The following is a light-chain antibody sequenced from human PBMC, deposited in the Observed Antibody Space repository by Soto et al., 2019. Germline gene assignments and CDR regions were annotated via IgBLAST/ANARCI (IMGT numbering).Light chain of an antibody. CDR1: SSDVGGYNR. J-gene: IGLJ3*02. Sequence: QSALTQPASVTGSSGQSITISCTGTSSDVGGYNRVSWYQHYPGTAPKLMIYEVTNRPSGGSDRFSASKSGNTASLTISGFQPEDEADYYCSSYTIRNSWVFGGGTKLTVL. CDR2: EVT. V-gene: IGLV2-14*01. CDR3: SSYTIRNSWV.